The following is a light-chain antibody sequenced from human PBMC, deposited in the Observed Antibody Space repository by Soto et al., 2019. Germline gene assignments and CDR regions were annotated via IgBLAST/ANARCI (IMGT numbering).Light chain of an antibody. CDR2: GVS. CDR3: QQFDTYTWT. J-gene: IGKJ1*01. Sequence: EIVLTQSPATLSSSPGERATLSCRASQSISSSYLAWYQQKPGQAPRLLIYGVSSRAIGIPDRFSGSGSGTDFTLTISRLEPEDFAVYYCQQFDTYTWTFGQGTKVEFE. CDR1: QSISSSY. V-gene: IGKV3-20*01.